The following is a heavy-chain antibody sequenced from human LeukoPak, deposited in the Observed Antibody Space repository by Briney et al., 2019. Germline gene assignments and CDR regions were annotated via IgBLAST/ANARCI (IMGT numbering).Heavy chain of an antibody. CDR1: GGTFSSYA. V-gene: IGHV1-69*13. J-gene: IGHJ5*02. D-gene: IGHD2-2*01. Sequence: LVKVSCKASGGTFSSYAISWVRQAPGQGLEWMGGIIPIFGTANYAQKFQGRVTITADESTSTAYMELSSLRSEDTAVYYCARSAPEGFWGPAVSLLSWFDPWGQGTLVTVSS. CDR2: IIPIFGTA. CDR3: ARSAPEGFWGPAVSLLSWFDP.